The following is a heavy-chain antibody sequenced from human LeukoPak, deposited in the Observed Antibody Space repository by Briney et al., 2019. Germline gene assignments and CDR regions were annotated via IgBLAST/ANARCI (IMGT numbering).Heavy chain of an antibody. V-gene: IGHV3-53*01. CDR2: LYNGGGV. CDR1: GFTFSSNS. Sequence: PGGSLRLSCAASGFTFSSNSMTWVRQAPGKGREGGAILYNGGGVNDADSVKGRFTISRDNSRNTLFLQMNSLRAEDTAVYYCARRDTTGWYHHFDYWGQGTLVTVSS. D-gene: IGHD6-19*01. J-gene: IGHJ4*02. CDR3: ARRDTTGWYHHFDY.